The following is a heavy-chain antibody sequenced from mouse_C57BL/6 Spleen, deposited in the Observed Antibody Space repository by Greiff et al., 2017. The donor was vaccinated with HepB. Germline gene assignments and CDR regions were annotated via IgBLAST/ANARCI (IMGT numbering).Heavy chain of an antibody. CDR3: ARPGDYDEFAY. CDR1: GFTFTDYY. CDR2: IRNKANGYTT. V-gene: IGHV7-3*01. Sequence: EVKLMESGGGLVQPGGSLSLSCAASGFTFTDYYMSWVRQPPGKALEWLGFIRNKANGYTTEYSVSVKGRFTISRDNSQSILYLQMNALRAEDSATYYCARPGDYDEFAYWGQGTLVTVSA. D-gene: IGHD2-4*01. J-gene: IGHJ3*01.